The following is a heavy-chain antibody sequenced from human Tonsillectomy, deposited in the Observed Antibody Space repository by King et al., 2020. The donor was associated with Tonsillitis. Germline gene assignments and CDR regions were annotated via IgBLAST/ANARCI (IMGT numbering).Heavy chain of an antibody. CDR1: GFTFSSHA. CDR3: AKDQYSSGNVYYYYGMDA. J-gene: IGHJ6*02. Sequence: VQLVESGGGLVQPGGSLRLTCAASGFTFSSHAMTWVRQAPGKGLEWVSTISGSGGGTNYADSVKGRFTISRDNSKNTLYLQMSSLRAEDTAVYYCAKDQYSSGNVYYYYGMDAWGQGTTVTVSS. V-gene: IGHV3-23*04. CDR2: ISGSGGGT. D-gene: IGHD6-19*01.